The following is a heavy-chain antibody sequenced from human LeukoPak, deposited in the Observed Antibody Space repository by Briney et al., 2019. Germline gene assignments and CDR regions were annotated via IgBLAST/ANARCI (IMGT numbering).Heavy chain of an antibody. CDR3: AKGRGYYGSGSSFDY. CDR1: GFTFSSYG. D-gene: IGHD3-10*01. CDR2: ISGSGGST. J-gene: IGHJ4*02. Sequence: GGSLRLSCAASGFTFSSYGMSWVRQAPGKGLEWVSAISGSGGSTYYADSVKGRFTISRDNSKNTLYLQMNSLRAEDTAVYYCAKGRGYYGSGSSFDYWGQGTLVTVSS. V-gene: IGHV3-23*01.